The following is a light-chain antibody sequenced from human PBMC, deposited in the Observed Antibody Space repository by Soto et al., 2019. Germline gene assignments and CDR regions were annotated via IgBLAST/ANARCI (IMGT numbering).Light chain of an antibody. CDR3: QQSYSAPPHT. J-gene: IGKJ4*01. Sequence: DIQMTQSPSSLSASVGDRVTITCRASQIVSTYLNWYQQKPGKAPKLLISAASSLQSGVPSRFGGSGSGTDFTLIISSLQPEYFATYYCQQSYSAPPHTFGGGTKVEIK. CDR2: AAS. CDR1: QIVSTY. V-gene: IGKV1-39*01.